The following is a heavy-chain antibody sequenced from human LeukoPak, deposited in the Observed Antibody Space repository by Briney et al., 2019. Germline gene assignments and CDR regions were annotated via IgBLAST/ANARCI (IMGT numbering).Heavy chain of an antibody. D-gene: IGHD2/OR15-2a*01. J-gene: IGHJ4*02. Sequence: SETLSLTCTVSGASISSGTYYWSWIRQHPGKAPEWIGNIYYSGGTYYNPSLKSRVTMSVDTSKNQFSLKVISVTAAATPVYLLTRHKCRIVAPQYFDYWGQGTLVTVSS. CDR2: IYYSGGT. CDR3: TRHKCRIVAPQYFDY. V-gene: IGHV4-31*06. CDR1: GASISSGTYY.